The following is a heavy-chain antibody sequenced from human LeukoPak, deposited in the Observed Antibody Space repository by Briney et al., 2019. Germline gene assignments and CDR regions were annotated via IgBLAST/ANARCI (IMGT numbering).Heavy chain of an antibody. Sequence: KPGGSLRLSCAASGFTFSDYYMSWIRQAPGKGLEWVSYISSSGSTIYYAYSVKGRFTISRDNAKHSLYLQMNSLRAEDTDVYYCARPDYDSSGGEPHFDYWGQGTLVTVSS. CDR1: GFTFSDYY. CDR3: ARPDYDSSGGEPHFDY. V-gene: IGHV3-11*04. CDR2: ISSSGSTI. D-gene: IGHD3-22*01. J-gene: IGHJ4*02.